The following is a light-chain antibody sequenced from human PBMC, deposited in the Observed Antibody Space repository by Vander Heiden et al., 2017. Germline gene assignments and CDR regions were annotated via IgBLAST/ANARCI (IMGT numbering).Light chain of an antibody. V-gene: IGKV4-1*01. CDR3: QQYYSTPRT. Sequence: DIAMTQSPDSLAVSLGERATINCKSSQSVLYSSNNKNYLAWYQQKPGQHPKMLIYWASTRESGVPDRFSGSGSGTDFTLTISSLQAEDVAVYYCQQYYSTPRTFGQGTKLEIK. CDR2: WAS. CDR1: QSVLYSSNNKNY. J-gene: IGKJ2*01.